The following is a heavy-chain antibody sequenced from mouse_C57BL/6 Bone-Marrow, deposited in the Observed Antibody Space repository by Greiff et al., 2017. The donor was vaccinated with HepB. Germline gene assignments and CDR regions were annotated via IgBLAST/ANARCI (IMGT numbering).Heavy chain of an antibody. D-gene: IGHD1-1*01. V-gene: IGHV1-82*01. CDR2: IYPGDGDT. CDR1: GYAFSSSW. J-gene: IGHJ2*01. CDR3: TRPLFTTVVGYYFDY. Sequence: VKLVESGPELVKPGASVKISCKASGYAFSSSWMNWVKQRPGKGLEWIGRIYPGDGDTNYNGKFKGKATLTADKSSSTAYMQLSSLTSEDSAVYFCTRPLFTTVVGYYFDYWGQGTTLTVSS.